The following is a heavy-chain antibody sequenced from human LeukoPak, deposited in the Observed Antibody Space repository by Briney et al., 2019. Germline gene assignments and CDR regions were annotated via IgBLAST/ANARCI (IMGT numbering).Heavy chain of an antibody. Sequence: GSLRLSCVASGFTFTDYFMSWVRQAPGKGLEWEASIKHNGGEKYYVDSVKGRFTISRDNAKNSLYLEMSSLRVEDTAVYYCARDRGWRSSGYYLYHFDYWGQGTLVTFAS. J-gene: IGHJ4*02. V-gene: IGHV3-7*01. D-gene: IGHD3-22*01. CDR1: GFTFTDYF. CDR3: ARDRGWRSSGYYLYHFDY. CDR2: IKHNGGEK.